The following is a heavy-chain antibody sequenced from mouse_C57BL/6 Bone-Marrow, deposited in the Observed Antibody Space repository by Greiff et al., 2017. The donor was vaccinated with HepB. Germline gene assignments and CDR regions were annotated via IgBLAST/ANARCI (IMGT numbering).Heavy chain of an antibody. CDR1: GFSFNTYA. J-gene: IGHJ4*01. D-gene: IGHD4-1*01. CDR2: IRSKSNNYAT. Sequence: EVQGVESGGGLVQPKGSLKLSCAASGFSFNTYAMNWVRQAPGKGLEWVARIRSKSNNYATYYADSVKDRFTISRDDSESMLYLQMNNLKTEDTAMYYCVRQGGTGTRDYAMDYWGQGTSVTVSS. CDR3: VRQGGTGTRDYAMDY. V-gene: IGHV10-1*01.